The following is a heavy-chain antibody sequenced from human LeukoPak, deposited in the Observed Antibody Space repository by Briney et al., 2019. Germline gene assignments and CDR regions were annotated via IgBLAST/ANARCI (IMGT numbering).Heavy chain of an antibody. CDR3: AHRQDYVWGSYRDTYFDY. CDR1: GFSLSTSGVG. J-gene: IGHJ4*02. CDR2: IYWDDDK. V-gene: IGHV2-5*02. D-gene: IGHD3-16*02. Sequence: SGPTLVKPTQTLTLTCTFSGFSLSTSGVGVGWIRQPPGKALEWLALIYWDDDKRYSPSLKSRLTITKDTSKNQAVLTMTNMDPVDTATYYCAHRQDYVWGSYRDTYFDYWGQGTLVTVSS.